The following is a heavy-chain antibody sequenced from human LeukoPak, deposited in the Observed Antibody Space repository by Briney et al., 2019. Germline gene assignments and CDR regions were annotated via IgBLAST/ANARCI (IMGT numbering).Heavy chain of an antibody. CDR3: ARSPIAVANFDY. V-gene: IGHV4-34*01. Sequence: SETLSLTCAVYGGSFSGYYWSWIRQPPGKGLGWIGEIKHSGSTNYNPSLKSRVTISVDTSKNQFSLKLSSVTAADTAVYYCARSPIAVANFDYWGQGTLVTVSS. CDR2: IKHSGST. D-gene: IGHD6-19*01. CDR1: GGSFSGYY. J-gene: IGHJ4*02.